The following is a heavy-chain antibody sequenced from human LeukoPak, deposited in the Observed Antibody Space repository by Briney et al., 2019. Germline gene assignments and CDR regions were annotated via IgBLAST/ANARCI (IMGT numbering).Heavy chain of an antibody. V-gene: IGHV3-48*01. Sequence: GGSLRLSCTASGLPFIEYSMNWVRQAPGKGLEWISYIGIDSGNTKYADSVRGRFTISADKAKNSLYLQMNSLRVEDTAVYYCARDHNYAFDNRGQGTLVSVAS. CDR1: GLPFIEYS. CDR2: IGIDSGNT. J-gene: IGHJ4*02. CDR3: ARDHNYAFDN. D-gene: IGHD1-1*01.